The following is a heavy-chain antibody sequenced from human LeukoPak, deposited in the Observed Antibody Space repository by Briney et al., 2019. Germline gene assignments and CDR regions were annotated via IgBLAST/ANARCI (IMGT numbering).Heavy chain of an antibody. D-gene: IGHD6-13*01. CDR1: GYTFTSYG. Sequence: ASVKVSCKASGYTFTSYGISWVRQAPGQGLEWMGWISAYNGNTNYAQKLRGRVTMTTDTSTSTAYMELRSLRSDDTAVYYCARVRYSRKQLVPRYFDYWGQGTLVTVSS. V-gene: IGHV1-18*01. J-gene: IGHJ4*02. CDR2: ISAYNGNT. CDR3: ARVRYSRKQLVPRYFDY.